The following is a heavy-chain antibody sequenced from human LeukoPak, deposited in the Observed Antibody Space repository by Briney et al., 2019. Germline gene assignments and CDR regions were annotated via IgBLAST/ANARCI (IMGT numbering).Heavy chain of an antibody. V-gene: IGHV1-3*03. CDR3: ASRRHYYYYMDV. J-gene: IGHJ6*03. CDR2: INAGNGNT. Sequence: ASVKVSCKASGYTFTSYAMHWVRQAPGQRLEWMGWINAGNGNTKYSQEFQGRVTITRDTSASTACMELSSLRSEDTAVYYCASRRHYYYYMDVWGKGTTVTISS. CDR1: GYTFTSYA.